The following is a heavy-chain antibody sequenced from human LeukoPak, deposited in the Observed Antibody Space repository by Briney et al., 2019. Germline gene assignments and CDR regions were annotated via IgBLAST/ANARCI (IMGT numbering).Heavy chain of an antibody. J-gene: IGHJ6*02. CDR3: ARGGCSSTSCYNSYYYGMDV. Sequence: GESLKISCKGSGYSFTSYWIGWVRQMPGKGLEWMGIIYPGDSDTRYSPSFQGQVTISADKSISTAYLQWGSLKASDTAMYYCARGGCSSTSCYNSYYYGMDVWGQGTTVTVSS. CDR2: IYPGDSDT. CDR1: GYSFTSYW. V-gene: IGHV5-51*01. D-gene: IGHD2-2*02.